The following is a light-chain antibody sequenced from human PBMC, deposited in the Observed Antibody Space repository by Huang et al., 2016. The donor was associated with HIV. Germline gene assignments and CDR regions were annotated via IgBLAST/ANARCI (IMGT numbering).Light chain of an antibody. J-gene: IGKJ1*01. CDR2: KVS. Sequence: DVVLTQSPLSLPVTLGQPASISCRSSQSLVYSDGNTYLNWFQQRPGQCPRRLIYKVSNRDAGVPDRVSGSGSGTDFTLKISRVEAEDVGVYYCMQATPTWTFGQGTKVEIK. V-gene: IGKV2-30*01. CDR3: MQATPTWT. CDR1: QSLVYSDGNTY.